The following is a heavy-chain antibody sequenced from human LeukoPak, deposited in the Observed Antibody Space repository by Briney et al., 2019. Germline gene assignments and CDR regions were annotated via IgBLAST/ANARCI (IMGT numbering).Heavy chain of an antibody. Sequence: NPSETLSLTCTVSGGSISSSSYYWGWIRQPPGKGLEWIGNIYYSGGTYSNPSLKSRVTISVDTSKNQFSLKLSSVTAADTAVYYCARGPRGLRIYYFDYWGQGTLVTVSS. CDR2: IYYSGGT. D-gene: IGHD4-17*01. CDR1: GGSISSSSYY. J-gene: IGHJ4*02. CDR3: ARGPRGLRIYYFDY. V-gene: IGHV4-39*01.